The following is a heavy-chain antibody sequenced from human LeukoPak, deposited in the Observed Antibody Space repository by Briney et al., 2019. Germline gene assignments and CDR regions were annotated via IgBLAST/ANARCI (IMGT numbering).Heavy chain of an antibody. V-gene: IGHV3-30*04. CDR2: ISYDGSNK. CDR1: GFTFSSYA. J-gene: IGHJ4*02. CDR3: AREGDTAMGFDY. D-gene: IGHD5-18*01. Sequence: GGSLRLSCAASGFTFSSYAMHWVRQAPGKGLEWGAVISYDGSNKYYADSVKGRFTISRDNSKNTLYLQMNSLRAEDTAVYYCAREGDTAMGFDYWGQGTLVTVSS.